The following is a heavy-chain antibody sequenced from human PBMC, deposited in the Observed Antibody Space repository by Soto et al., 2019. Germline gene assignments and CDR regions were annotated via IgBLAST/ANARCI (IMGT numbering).Heavy chain of an antibody. Sequence: SVKVSCKTSGGTLSSYAISWVRQAPGQGLEWMGGIIPIFDTANYEQKFQGRVTITADESTSTAYMELSSLRSEDTALYYCARSPLGYCSGGSCYYDMDVWGQGTTVTVSS. CDR3: ARSPLGYCSGGSCYYDMDV. D-gene: IGHD2-15*01. CDR1: GGTLSSYA. J-gene: IGHJ6*02. V-gene: IGHV1-69*13. CDR2: IIPIFDTA.